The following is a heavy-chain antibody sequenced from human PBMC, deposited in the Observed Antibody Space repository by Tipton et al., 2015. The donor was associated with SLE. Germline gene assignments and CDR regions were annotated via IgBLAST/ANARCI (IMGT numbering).Heavy chain of an antibody. Sequence: TLSLTCSVSGGAISSGAYYWGWIRQHSGKDLEWIGYIYYSGRTYYNPSLKSRVAMSVDTSKNQFSLRLSSVTAADTAVYYCARTKSSGAVGWYFDLWGRGTLVTVSS. CDR2: IYYSGRT. J-gene: IGHJ2*01. V-gene: IGHV4-31*03. CDR1: GGAISSGAYY. D-gene: IGHD2-15*01. CDR3: ARTKSSGAVGWYFDL.